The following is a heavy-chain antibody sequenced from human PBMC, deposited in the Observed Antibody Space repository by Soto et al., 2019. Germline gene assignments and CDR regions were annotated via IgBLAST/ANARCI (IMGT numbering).Heavy chain of an antibody. CDR1: GFTFSSYG. D-gene: IGHD2-2*01. V-gene: IGHV3-33*01. Sequence: GGSLRLSCAASGFTFSSYGMHWVRQAPGKGLEWVAVIWYDGSNKYYADSVKGRFTISRDNSKNTLYLQMNSLRAEDTAVYYCARVCKLGYCSSTSCYDEFFYFDYWGQGTLVTVSS. CDR2: IWYDGSNK. J-gene: IGHJ4*02. CDR3: ARVCKLGYCSSTSCYDEFFYFDY.